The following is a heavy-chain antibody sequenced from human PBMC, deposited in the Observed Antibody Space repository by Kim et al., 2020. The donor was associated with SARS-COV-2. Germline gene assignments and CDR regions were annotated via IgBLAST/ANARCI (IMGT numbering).Heavy chain of an antibody. Sequence: GGSLRLSCAASGFTFDDYAMHWVRQAPGKGLEWVSLISGDGGSTYYADSVKGRFTISRDNSKNSLYLQMNSLRTEDTALYYCAKDIFGKQQLVGDWYFDLWGRGTLVTVSS. CDR1: GFTFDDYA. D-gene: IGHD6-13*01. V-gene: IGHV3-43*02. CDR3: AKDIFGKQQLVGDWYFDL. CDR2: ISGDGGST. J-gene: IGHJ2*01.